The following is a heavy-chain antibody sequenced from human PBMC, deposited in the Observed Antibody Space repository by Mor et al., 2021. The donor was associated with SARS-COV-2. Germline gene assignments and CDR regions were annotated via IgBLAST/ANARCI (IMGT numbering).Heavy chain of an antibody. CDR2: IGTSDDT. J-gene: IGHJ4*02. D-gene: IGHD2-15*01. Sequence: GLEWVAGIGTSDDTYYSGSVKGRFTVSREDDKKSLYLQLNSLTAGDTAVYFCARGSSAAYWGQGTLVTVSS. V-gene: IGHV3-13*01. CDR3: ARGSSAAY.